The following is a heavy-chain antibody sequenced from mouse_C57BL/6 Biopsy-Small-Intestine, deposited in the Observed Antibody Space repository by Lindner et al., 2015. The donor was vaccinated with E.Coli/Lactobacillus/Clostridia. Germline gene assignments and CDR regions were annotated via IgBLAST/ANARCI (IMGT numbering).Heavy chain of an antibody. J-gene: IGHJ3*02. Sequence: SVKVSCKASGYTFSTYGIIWLRQAPGQGLEWMAWISPNRGDTKYSQRVQDRVTLTTDTSTDTAYMELRSLRSDDTALYFCARVANSFDDRVPYFQVWGQGTQVTVS. CDR2: ISPNRGDT. V-gene: IGHV1-7*01. D-gene: IGHD2-14*01. CDR1: GYTFSTYG. CDR3: ARVANSFDDRVPYFQV.